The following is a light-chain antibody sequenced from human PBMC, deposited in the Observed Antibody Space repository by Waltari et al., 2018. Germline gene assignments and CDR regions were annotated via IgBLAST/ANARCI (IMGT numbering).Light chain of an antibody. CDR2: DDS. Sequence: SYVLTQPPSVSVAPGKTARITCGGNNIGSKSVHWYQQKPGQAPVLVVYDDSDRPSGGPERFSGSNSGNTATLTISRVEAGDEADYYCQVWDSNTYHVVFGGGTKLTVL. J-gene: IGLJ2*01. V-gene: IGLV3-21*03. CDR1: NIGSKS. CDR3: QVWDSNTYHVV.